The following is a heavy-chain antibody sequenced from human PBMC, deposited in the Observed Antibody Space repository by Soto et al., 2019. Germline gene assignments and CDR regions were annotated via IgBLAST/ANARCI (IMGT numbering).Heavy chain of an antibody. V-gene: IGHV1-69*06. CDR1: GGTFSSYA. Sequence: ASVKVSCKASGGTFSSYAISWVRQAPRQGLEWMGGIIPIFGTANYAQKFQGRVTITADKSTSTAYMELSSLRSEDTAVYYCARVGNCSSTSCYFLHGMDVWGQGTTVTVSS. D-gene: IGHD2-2*01. CDR2: IIPIFGTA. CDR3: ARVGNCSSTSCYFLHGMDV. J-gene: IGHJ6*02.